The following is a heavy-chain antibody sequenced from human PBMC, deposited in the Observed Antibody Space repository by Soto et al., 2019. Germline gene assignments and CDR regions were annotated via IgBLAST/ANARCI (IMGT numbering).Heavy chain of an antibody. CDR1: GYTFTSYD. CDR2: MNPNSGNT. CDR3: ARGGQEGTLYYYYYMDV. D-gene: IGHD1-1*01. J-gene: IGHJ6*03. Sequence: ASVKVSCKASGYTFTSYDINWVRQATGQGLEWMGWMNPNSGNTGYAQKFQGRGTMTRNTSISTAYMELSSLRSEDTAVYYCARGGQEGTLYYYYYMDVWGKGTTVTVSS. V-gene: IGHV1-8*01.